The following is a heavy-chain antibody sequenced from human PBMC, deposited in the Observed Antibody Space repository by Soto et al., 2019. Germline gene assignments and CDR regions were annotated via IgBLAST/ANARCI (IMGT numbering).Heavy chain of an antibody. Sequence: EVQLLESGGGLVQPGGSLRLSCAASGFTFSSYAMSWVRQAPGKGLEWVSAISGSGGSTYYADSVKGRFTISRDNSKNTLYLQMNSLRAEDTAVYYCAKDEGYCSGGSCYGDAFDIWGQGTMVTVSS. J-gene: IGHJ3*02. V-gene: IGHV3-23*01. CDR1: GFTFSSYA. D-gene: IGHD2-15*01. CDR3: AKDEGYCSGGSCYGDAFDI. CDR2: ISGSGGST.